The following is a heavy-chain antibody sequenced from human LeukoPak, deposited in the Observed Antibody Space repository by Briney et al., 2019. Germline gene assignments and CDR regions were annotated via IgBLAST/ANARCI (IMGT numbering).Heavy chain of an antibody. CDR3: AKGGGIVVVPAAMDGMDV. V-gene: IGHV3-23*01. CDR1: GFTFSSYR. D-gene: IGHD2-2*01. CDR2: ISGSGGST. J-gene: IGHJ6*04. Sequence: GGSLRLSCAASGFTFSSYRMNWVRQAPGKGLEWVSAISGSGGSTYYADSVKGRFTISRDNSKNTLYLQMNSLRAEDTAVYYCAKGGGIVVVPAAMDGMDVWGKGTTVTVSS.